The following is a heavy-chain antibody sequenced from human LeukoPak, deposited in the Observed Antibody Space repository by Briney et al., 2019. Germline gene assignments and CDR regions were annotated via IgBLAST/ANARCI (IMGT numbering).Heavy chain of an antibody. CDR2: ISISSSHI. CDR3: ARDYYDSGGYYHGNY. V-gene: IGHV3-21*01. D-gene: IGHD3-22*01. Sequence: GGSLRLSCAASGFTFSSYTMNWVRQAPGKGLEWVSSISISSSHIYYADSVKGRFTISRDNAKNSLYPQMDSLRAEDTAVYYCARDYYDSGGYYHGNYWGQGTLVTVSS. J-gene: IGHJ4*02. CDR1: GFTFSSYT.